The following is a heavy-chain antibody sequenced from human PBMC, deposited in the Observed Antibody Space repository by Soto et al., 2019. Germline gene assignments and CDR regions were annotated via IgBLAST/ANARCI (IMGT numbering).Heavy chain of an antibody. CDR2: IYYSGST. D-gene: IGHD3-9*01. Sequence: SETLSLTCTVSGGSISSGDYYWSWVRQPPGKGLEWIGYIYYSGSTYYNPSLKSRVTISVDTSKNQFSLKLSSVTAADTAVYYCARGAPPRYFDWLLPATDYGMDVWGQGTTVTVSS. CDR3: ARGAPPRYFDWLLPATDYGMDV. V-gene: IGHV4-30-4*01. J-gene: IGHJ6*02. CDR1: GGSISSGDYY.